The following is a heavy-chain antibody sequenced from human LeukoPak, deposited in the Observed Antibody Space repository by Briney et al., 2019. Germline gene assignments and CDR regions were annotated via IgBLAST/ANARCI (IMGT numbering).Heavy chain of an antibody. CDR3: ARSPRYCSSTSCYNAFDI. D-gene: IGHD2-2*02. CDR1: GGTFSSYA. J-gene: IGHJ3*02. Sequence: ASVKVSCKASGGTFSSYAISWVRQAPGQGLEWMGGIIPIFGTANYAQKFQGRVTITADESTSTAYIELSSLRSEDTAVYYCARSPRYCSSTSCYNAFDIWGQGTMVTVSS. V-gene: IGHV1-69*13. CDR2: IIPIFGTA.